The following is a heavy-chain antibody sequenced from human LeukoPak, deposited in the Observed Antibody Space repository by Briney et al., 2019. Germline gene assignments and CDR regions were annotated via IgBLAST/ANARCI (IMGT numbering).Heavy chain of an antibody. CDR1: GYTFTGYY. CDR3: ARDQEYNWNPIDAFDI. D-gene: IGHD1-20*01. CDR2: INPNSGGT. V-gene: IGHV1-2*02. J-gene: IGHJ3*02. Sequence: ASVKVSCKASGYTFTGYYMHWVRQAPGQGLEWMGWINPNSGGTNYAQKFRGRVIMTRDTSISTAYMELSRLSSDDTAVYYCARDQEYNWNPIDAFDIWGQGTMVTVSS.